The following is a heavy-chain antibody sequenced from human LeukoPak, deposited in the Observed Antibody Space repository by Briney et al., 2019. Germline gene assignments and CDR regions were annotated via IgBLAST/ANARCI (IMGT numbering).Heavy chain of an antibody. CDR3: ARGTDSYYFDY. CDR1: GFTFSSYA. J-gene: IGHJ4*02. CDR2: ISGSGGST. V-gene: IGHV3-23*01. Sequence: GGSLRLSCAASGFTFSSYAMSWVRQAPGKGLEWVSAISGSGGSTYYADSVKGRFTISRDNSQNTLYLQMNSLRAGDTAVYYCARGTDSYYFDYWGQGTLVTVSS. D-gene: IGHD1-1*01.